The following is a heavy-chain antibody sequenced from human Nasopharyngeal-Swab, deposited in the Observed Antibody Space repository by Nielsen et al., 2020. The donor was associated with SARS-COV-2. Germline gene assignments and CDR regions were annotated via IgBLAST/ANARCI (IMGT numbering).Heavy chain of an antibody. CDR2: VNHSGST. Sequence: SETLSLTCAVYGGSFSGYYWSWIRQPPGKGLEWIGEVNHSGSTYYNPSLKSRVIISVDTSKNQFSLKLSSVTAADTAVYYCARGKNYVWGSYRYNGWFDPWGQGTLVTVSS. D-gene: IGHD3-16*02. J-gene: IGHJ5*02. V-gene: IGHV4-34*01. CDR1: GGSFSGYY. CDR3: ARGKNYVWGSYRYNGWFDP.